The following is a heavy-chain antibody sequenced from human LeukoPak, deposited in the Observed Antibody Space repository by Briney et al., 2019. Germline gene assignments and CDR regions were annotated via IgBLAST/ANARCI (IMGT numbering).Heavy chain of an antibody. D-gene: IGHD2-2*01. CDR3: TTGSVVVKGSPVY. J-gene: IGHJ4*02. Sequence: GGSLRLSCAASGFTFSNAWMSWVRQAPGKGLEWVGRIKSKTDGGTTDYAAPVKGRFTISRDDSKNTLYLQMNSLKTGDTAVYYCTTGSVVVKGSPVYWGQGTLVTVSS. V-gene: IGHV3-15*01. CDR1: GFTFSNAW. CDR2: IKSKTDGGTT.